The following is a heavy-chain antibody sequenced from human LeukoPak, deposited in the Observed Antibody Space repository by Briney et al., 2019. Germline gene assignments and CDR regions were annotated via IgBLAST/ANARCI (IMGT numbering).Heavy chain of an antibody. CDR3: AKGLSIAMAGIDY. Sequence: PGGSLRLSCAASGFTFDDYAMHWVRQAPGKGLEWVSGISWNSGSIGYADSVKGRFTISRDNAKNSLYLQMNSLRAEDTALYYCAKGLSIAMAGIDYWGQGTLVTVSS. V-gene: IGHV3-9*01. D-gene: IGHD6-19*01. J-gene: IGHJ4*02. CDR1: GFTFDDYA. CDR2: ISWNSGSI.